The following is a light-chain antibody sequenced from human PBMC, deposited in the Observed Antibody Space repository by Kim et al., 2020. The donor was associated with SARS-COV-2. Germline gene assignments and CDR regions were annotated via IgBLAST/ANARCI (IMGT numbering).Light chain of an antibody. V-gene: IGKV3-20*01. CDR3: QHYGSSPYT. CDR1: QSVSSGY. J-gene: IGKJ2*01. Sequence: LSRGESATLSCMASQSVSSGYLAWYQQKPGQAPRLLIYGASSRATGIPDRFSGSGSGTDYTLSISRLEPEDFAMYYCQHYGSSPYTFGQGTKLEI. CDR2: GAS.